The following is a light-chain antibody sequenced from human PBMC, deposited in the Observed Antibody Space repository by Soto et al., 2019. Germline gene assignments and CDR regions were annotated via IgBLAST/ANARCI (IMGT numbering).Light chain of an antibody. J-gene: IGKJ1*01. CDR3: QQYNSYSRT. Sequence: EIVMTQSPATLSVSPGERTTLSCRASQSVSTNLAWYQQKPGQAPRLLIYGASTRATGIPVRLSGSGSGTEFTLTISSLQSEDFAVYYCQQYNSYSRTFGQGTKVDIK. V-gene: IGKV3-15*01. CDR1: QSVSTN. CDR2: GAS.